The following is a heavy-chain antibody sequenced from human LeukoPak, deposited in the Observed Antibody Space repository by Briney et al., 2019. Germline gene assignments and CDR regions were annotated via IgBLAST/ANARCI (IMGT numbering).Heavy chain of an antibody. J-gene: IGHJ4*02. V-gene: IGHV4-34*01. Sequence: SETLSLTGAVYGGSFSGYYWSWIRQPPGKGLEWIGEINHSGSTNYNPSLKSRVTISVDTSKNQFSLKLSSVTAADTAVYYCARERITTTVVDYWGQGTLVTVSS. D-gene: IGHD4-23*01. CDR3: ARERITTTVVDY. CDR2: INHSGST. CDR1: GGSFSGYY.